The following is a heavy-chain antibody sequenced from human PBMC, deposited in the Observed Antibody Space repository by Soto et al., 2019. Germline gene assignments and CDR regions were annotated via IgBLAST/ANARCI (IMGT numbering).Heavy chain of an antibody. V-gene: IGHV3-23*01. CDR3: AKVVPNDCTSITCRYFGY. CDR1: GFTFSSYA. CDR2: ISGSGATT. D-gene: IGHD2-2*01. Sequence: GGSLRLSCAASGFTFSSYAMNWVRQAPGKGLEWVSTISGSGATTDYADSVKGRFTISRDNSKNTLYLQMNSLRVEDTAVYNCAKVVPNDCTSITCRYFGYWGLGTLVTVSS. J-gene: IGHJ4*02.